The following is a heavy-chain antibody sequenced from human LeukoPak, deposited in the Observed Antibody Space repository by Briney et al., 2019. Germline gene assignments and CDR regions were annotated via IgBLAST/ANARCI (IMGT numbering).Heavy chain of an antibody. Sequence: PGGSLRLSCAASGFTFSSYGMHWVRQAPGKGLEWVAFIRYDGSNKYYADSVKGRFTISRDNSKNTLYLQMNGLRAEDTAVYYCAKVGYYYGSGSYYGDYYYYMDVWGKGTTVIISS. V-gene: IGHV3-30*02. CDR2: IRYDGSNK. CDR3: AKVGYYYGSGSYYGDYYYYMDV. CDR1: GFTFSSYG. D-gene: IGHD3-10*01. J-gene: IGHJ6*03.